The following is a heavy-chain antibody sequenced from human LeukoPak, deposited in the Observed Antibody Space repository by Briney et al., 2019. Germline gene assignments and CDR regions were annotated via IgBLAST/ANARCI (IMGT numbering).Heavy chain of an antibody. Sequence: SETLSLTCAVPGGSISSGGYSWSWIRQPPGKGLEWIGYIYHSGSTYYNPSLKSRVTISVDRSKNQFSLKLSSVTAADTAVYYCARTTDVRYFDYWGQGTLVTVSS. J-gene: IGHJ4*02. CDR3: ARTTDVRYFDY. D-gene: IGHD3-10*02. CDR2: IYHSGST. V-gene: IGHV4-30-2*01. CDR1: GGSISSGGYS.